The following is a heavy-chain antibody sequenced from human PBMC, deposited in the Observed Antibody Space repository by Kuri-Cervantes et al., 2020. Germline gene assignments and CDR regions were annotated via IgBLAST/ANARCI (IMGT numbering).Heavy chain of an antibody. Sequence: GGSLRLSCAASGFTFSSYWMHWVRQASGKGLEWVGRIRSKANSYATAYAASVKGRFTISRDDSKNTAYLQMNSLKTEDTAVYYCTRQDSTVAFDIWGQGTMVTVSS. CDR3: TRQDSTVAFDI. CDR1: GFTFSSYW. D-gene: IGHD2-15*01. CDR2: IRSKANSYAT. J-gene: IGHJ3*02. V-gene: IGHV3-73*01.